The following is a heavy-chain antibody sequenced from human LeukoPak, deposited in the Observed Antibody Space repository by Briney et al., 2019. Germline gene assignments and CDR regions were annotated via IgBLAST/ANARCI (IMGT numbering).Heavy chain of an antibody. Sequence: ASVKVSCKASGYTFTGYYMHWVRQAPGQGLEWMGWINPNSGGTNYAQKFQGRVTMTRDTSISTAYMELSRLRSDDTAVYYCAREFPITYYYDSSGYSFDYWGQGTLVTVSS. CDR1: GYTFTGYY. V-gene: IGHV1-2*02. CDR2: INPNSGGT. J-gene: IGHJ4*02. D-gene: IGHD3-22*01. CDR3: AREFPITYYYDSSGYSFDY.